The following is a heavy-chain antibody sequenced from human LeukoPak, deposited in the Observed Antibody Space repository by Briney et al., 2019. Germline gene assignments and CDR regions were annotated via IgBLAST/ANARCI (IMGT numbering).Heavy chain of an antibody. CDR3: ARGSRIAAAGTNSFDY. D-gene: IGHD6-13*01. J-gene: IGHJ4*02. Sequence: PGGSLRLSCAASGFTFSDYYMSWIRQAPGKGLEWVSYISSSSSNTNYADSVKGRFTISRDNAKNSLYLQMNSLRAEDTAVYYCARGSRIAAAGTNSFDYWGQGTLVTVSS. CDR2: ISSSSSNT. CDR1: GFTFSDYY. V-gene: IGHV3-11*05.